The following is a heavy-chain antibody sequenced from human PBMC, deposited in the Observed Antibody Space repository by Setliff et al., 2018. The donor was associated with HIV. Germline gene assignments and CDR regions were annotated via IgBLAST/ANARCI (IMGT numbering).Heavy chain of an antibody. J-gene: IGHJ4*02. CDR3: ARHQFGSGGYSSTWDAHFDY. CDR2: IYHNGIT. D-gene: IGHD6-13*01. Sequence: SETLSLTCAVSGYSISSGYYWGWIRQPPGKGLEWIGCIYHNGITYYNPSLKSRVTISIDTSKNQFSLKLSSVTAADPAVYYCARHQFGSGGYSSTWDAHFDYWGQGNLVTVSS. CDR1: GYSISSGYY. V-gene: IGHV4-38-2*01.